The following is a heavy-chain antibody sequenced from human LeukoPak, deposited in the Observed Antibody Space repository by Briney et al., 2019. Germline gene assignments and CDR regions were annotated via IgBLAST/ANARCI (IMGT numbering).Heavy chain of an antibody. V-gene: IGHV3-53*01. CDR2: IYSGGST. CDR1: GFTVSSNY. Sequence: PGGSLRLSCVASGFTVSSNYMSWVRQAPGKGLEWASVIYSGGSTYYADSVKGRFTISRDDSKNTLYLQMNSLRAEDTAVYYCASGSGSYRTPYYYMDVCGTGTTVTVSS. J-gene: IGHJ6*03. CDR3: ASGSGSYRTPYYYMDV. D-gene: IGHD3-10*01.